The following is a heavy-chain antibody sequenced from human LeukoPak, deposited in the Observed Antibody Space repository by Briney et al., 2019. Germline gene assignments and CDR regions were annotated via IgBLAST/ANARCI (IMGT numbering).Heavy chain of an antibody. CDR2: FDPEDGET. J-gene: IGHJ6*03. Sequence: ASVKVSCKVSGYTLTELSMHWVRQAPGKGLEWIGGFDPEDGETIYAQKFRGRVTMTEDTSTDTAYMELSSLRSEDTAVYCCATDRRPLKGIAAAGPYYMDVWGKGTTVTVSS. CDR1: GYTLTELS. V-gene: IGHV1-24*01. CDR3: ATDRRPLKGIAAAGPYYMDV. D-gene: IGHD6-13*01.